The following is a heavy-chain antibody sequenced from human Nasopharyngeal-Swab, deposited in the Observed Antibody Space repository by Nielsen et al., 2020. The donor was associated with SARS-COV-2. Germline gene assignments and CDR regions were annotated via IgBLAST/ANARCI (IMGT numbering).Heavy chain of an antibody. V-gene: IGHV3-48*02. CDR1: GFAFDRYS. CDR2: ITSDLNTI. CDR3: ARSVRWFFDV. D-gene: IGHD5/OR15-5a*01. Sequence: GGSLRLSCAASGFAFDRYSMNWVRQAPGKGLEWISYITSDLNTIYYADSVKGRFTISRDNARNSLYLQMNSPRHEDTAVYYCARSVRWFFDVWGRGALVTVSS. J-gene: IGHJ2*01.